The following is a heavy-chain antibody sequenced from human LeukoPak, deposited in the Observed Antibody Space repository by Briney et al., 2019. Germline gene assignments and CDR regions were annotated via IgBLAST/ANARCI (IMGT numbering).Heavy chain of an antibody. CDR2: IFWDDDK. J-gene: IGHJ4*02. CDR3: AHTGYSYGLDF. V-gene: IGHV2-5*02. D-gene: IGHD5-18*01. Sequence: SGPTLVKPPQTLTLTCTFSGFSLGTGGGGVGWVRQPPGKALEWLALIFWDDDKYYSPSLKNRLTITKGTSRNQVVLTMTNVDPVDTATYYCAHTGYSYGLDFWGQGTLVTVSS. CDR1: GFSLGTGGGG.